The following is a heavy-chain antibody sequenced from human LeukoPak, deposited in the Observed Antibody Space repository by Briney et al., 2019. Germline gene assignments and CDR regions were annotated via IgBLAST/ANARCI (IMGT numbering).Heavy chain of an antibody. J-gene: IGHJ6*03. CDR3: ARERDSYRVLYYYYMDV. D-gene: IGHD5-24*01. CDR1: RYSISSGYF. Sequence: PSETLSLTCSVSRYSISSGYFWGWIRQPPGQGLEWIGSFYQSVSTYFTPSLKSRVTISIDTSKNQFSLRLTSVTAADTAVYYCARERDSYRVLYYYYMDVWGNGTTVTVSS. CDR2: FYQSVST. V-gene: IGHV4-38-2*02.